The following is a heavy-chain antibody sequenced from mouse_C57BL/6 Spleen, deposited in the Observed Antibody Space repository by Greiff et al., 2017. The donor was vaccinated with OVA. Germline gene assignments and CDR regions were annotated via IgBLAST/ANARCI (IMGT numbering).Heavy chain of an antibody. J-gene: IGHJ4*01. CDR1: GYTFTDYY. D-gene: IGHD2-4*01. CDR2: IYPGSGNT. Sequence: VQGVESGAELVRPGASVKLSCKASGYTFTDYYINWVKQRPGQGLEWIARIYPGSGNTYYNEKFKGKATLTAEKSSSTAYMQLSSLTSEDSAVYFCARGPGGYYDYDAMDYWGQGTSVTVSS. CDR3: ARGPGGYYDYDAMDY. V-gene: IGHV1-76*01.